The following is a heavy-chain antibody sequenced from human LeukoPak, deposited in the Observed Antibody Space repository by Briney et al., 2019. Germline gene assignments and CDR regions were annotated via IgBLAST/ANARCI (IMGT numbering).Heavy chain of an antibody. CDR3: ARLSRAVADY. CDR2: IYPSGST. D-gene: IGHD6-19*01. CDR1: GGSISKSSYY. J-gene: IGHJ4*01. V-gene: IGHV4-39*01. Sequence: SETLSLTCTVSGGSISKSSYYWAWIRQSPGKGLEWIGSIYPSGSTYYNPSLKSRVTISVDTSKNQFSLKLTSVTAADTAVYYCARLSRAVADYWGQGTLVTVSP.